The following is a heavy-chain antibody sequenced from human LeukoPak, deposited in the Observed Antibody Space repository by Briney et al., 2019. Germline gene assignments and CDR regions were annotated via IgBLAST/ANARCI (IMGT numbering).Heavy chain of an antibody. V-gene: IGHV4-30-2*01. CDR1: GGSISSGGYY. D-gene: IGHD3-10*01. CDR3: ARDSGSGYYEA. J-gene: IGHJ5*02. Sequence: SQTLSLTCTVSGGSISSGGYYWSWIRQPPGKGLEWIGYTYHSGSTYYNPSLKSRLTMSVDTSKNQFSLKMRSVTAADTAVYYCARDSGSGYYEAWGQGTLVTVSS. CDR2: TYHSGST.